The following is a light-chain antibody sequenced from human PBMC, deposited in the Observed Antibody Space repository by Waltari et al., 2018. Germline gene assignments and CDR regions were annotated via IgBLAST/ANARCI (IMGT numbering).Light chain of an antibody. Sequence: EIVLTQSPASLSLSPGESASLSCRASQSVNTYLAWYQQNPGQPPRLLIYDASTRATGVPARFGGSGSGTDFTLTITRLEPEDFAVYYCQERSNWPGGSFGGGTKVETK. CDR2: DAS. CDR3: QERSNWPGGS. V-gene: IGKV3-11*01. CDR1: QSVNTY. J-gene: IGKJ4*01.